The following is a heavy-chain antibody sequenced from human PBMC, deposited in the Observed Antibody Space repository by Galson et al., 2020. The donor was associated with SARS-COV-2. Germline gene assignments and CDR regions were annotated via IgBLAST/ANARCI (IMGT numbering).Heavy chain of an antibody. J-gene: IGHJ4*02. V-gene: IGHV5-51*01. D-gene: IGHD4-17*01. CDR2: ISPSDSET. CDR3: ARRLYGDYAYVDD. CDR1: GYNFDRYW. Sequence: GESLNISCKGSGYNFDRYWITWVRQMPGKGLEWMGIISPSDSETIYSPSFQGQVTISADTSISTAYLQWNSLKASDTATYFCARRLYGDYAYVDDWGRGTPVIVS.